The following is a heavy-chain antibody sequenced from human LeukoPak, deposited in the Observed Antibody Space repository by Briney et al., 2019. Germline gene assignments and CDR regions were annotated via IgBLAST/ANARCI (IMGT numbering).Heavy chain of an antibody. CDR3: ARLANDAFDI. Sequence: GESLKISCKGSGYSFTSYWIGWVRQMPGKGLEWMGIIYPGDSDTRYGPSFQGQVTIPADKSINTAYLQWSSLKASDTAMYYCARLANDAFDIWGQGTMVTVSS. V-gene: IGHV5-51*01. CDR1: GYSFTSYW. CDR2: IYPGDSDT. J-gene: IGHJ3*02.